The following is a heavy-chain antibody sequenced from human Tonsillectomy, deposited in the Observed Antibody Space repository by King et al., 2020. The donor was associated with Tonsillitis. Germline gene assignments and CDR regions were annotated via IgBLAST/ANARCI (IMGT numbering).Heavy chain of an antibody. D-gene: IGHD3-10*01. CDR3: VGVKEPAGLSYFDY. V-gene: IGHV3-72*01. Sequence: VQLVESGGGLVQPEGSLKLSCAASGLTFSDHYIDWVRQAPGKGLEWVGRSRNKAKSYTTTYAASVKGRFTFSRDDSKNSVYLQMNSLKTEDTALYYCVGVKEPAGLSYFDYWGQGDLVTVSS. CDR2: SRNKAKSYTT. CDR1: GLTFSDHY. J-gene: IGHJ4*02.